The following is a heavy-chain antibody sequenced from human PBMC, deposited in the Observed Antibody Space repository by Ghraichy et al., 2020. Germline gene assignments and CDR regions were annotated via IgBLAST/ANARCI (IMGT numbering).Heavy chain of an antibody. J-gene: IGHJ6*02. CDR3: ARDSNIVVVVAATRYGMDV. V-gene: IGHV3-48*02. CDR1: GFTFSSYS. D-gene: IGHD2-15*01. CDR2: ISSSSSTI. Sequence: GGSLRLSCAASGFTFSSYSMNWVRQAPGKGLEWVSYISSSSSTIYYADSVKCRFTISRDNAKNSLYLQMNSLRDEDTAVYYCARDSNIVVVVAATRYGMDVWGQGTTVTVSS.